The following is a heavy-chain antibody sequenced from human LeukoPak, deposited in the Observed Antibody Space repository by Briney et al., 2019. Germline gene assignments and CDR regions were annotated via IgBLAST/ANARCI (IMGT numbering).Heavy chain of an antibody. D-gene: IGHD3-3*01. J-gene: IGHJ5*02. V-gene: IGHV1-2*02. Sequence: ASVKVSCKASGYTFTGYYMHWVRQAPGQGLEWMGWINPNSGGTNYAQKFQGRVTMTRDTSISTAYMELSRLRSDDTAVYYCARGGHEWLLNNWFDPWGQGTLVTVSS. CDR1: GYTFTGYY. CDR3: ARGGHEWLLNNWFDP. CDR2: INPNSGGT.